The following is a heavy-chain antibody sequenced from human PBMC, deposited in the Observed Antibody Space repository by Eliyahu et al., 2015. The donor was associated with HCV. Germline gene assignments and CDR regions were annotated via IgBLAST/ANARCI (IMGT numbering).Heavy chain of an antibody. J-gene: IGHJ2*01. CDR1: RXXFXXYA. V-gene: IGHV3-64D*06. D-gene: IGHD6-6*01. CDR3: VKGPGGAAARYWYFDL. CDR2: ISSXGGST. Sequence: EVQLVESGGGLVQPGGSLGLSCSASRXXFXXYAMXXVRQAPGKGLEYVSSISSXGGSTYYADSVRGRFTISRDNSKNTLYLQMSSLRPDDTAMYYCVKGPGGAAARYWYFDLWGRGTLVTVSS.